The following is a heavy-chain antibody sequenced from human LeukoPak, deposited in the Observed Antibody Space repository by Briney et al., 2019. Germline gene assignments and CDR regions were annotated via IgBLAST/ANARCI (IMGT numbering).Heavy chain of an antibody. Sequence: SETLSLTCTVSGGSISSYYWSWIRQPPGKGLEWIGYIYYSGSTNYNPSLKSRVTISVDTSKNQFSLKLSSVTAADTAVYYCARGYSYGFGGFIDYWGQGTLVTASS. D-gene: IGHD5-18*01. CDR3: ARGYSYGFGGFIDY. V-gene: IGHV4-59*01. J-gene: IGHJ4*02. CDR2: IYYSGST. CDR1: GGSISSYY.